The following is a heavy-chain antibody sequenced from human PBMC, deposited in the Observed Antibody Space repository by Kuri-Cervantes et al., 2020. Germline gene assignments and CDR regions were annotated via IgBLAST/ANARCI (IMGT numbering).Heavy chain of an antibody. J-gene: IGHJ6*02. Sequence: GESLKISCAASGFTFSDHYMDWVRQAPGKGLEWVGRIRDKANSYTTEYAASVKGRFTISRDDSMNSLYLQMNSLKTEDTAVYYCTTDQGDGYNYFYYYYGMDVWGQGTTVTVSS. D-gene: IGHD5-24*01. CDR3: TTDQGDGYNYFYYYYGMDV. CDR2: IRDKANSYTT. V-gene: IGHV3-72*01. CDR1: GFTFSDHY.